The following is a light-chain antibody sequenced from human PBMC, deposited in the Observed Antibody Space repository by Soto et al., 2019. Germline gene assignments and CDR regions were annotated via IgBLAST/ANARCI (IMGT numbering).Light chain of an antibody. Sequence: QPVLTQPPSVSGAPGQRVTISCTGSSSNIGAGYDVHWYQQLPGTAPKLLIYGNSNRPSGVPDRFSGSKSGTSASLAITGLHAEDEADYYGQSYDSSLSLGVFGGGTKLNGL. CDR1: SSNIGAGYD. CDR2: GNS. J-gene: IGLJ3*02. CDR3: QSYDSSLSLGV. V-gene: IGLV1-40*01.